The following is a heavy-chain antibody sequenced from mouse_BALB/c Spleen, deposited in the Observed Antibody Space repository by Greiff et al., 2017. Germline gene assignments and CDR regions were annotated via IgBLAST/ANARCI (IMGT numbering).Heavy chain of an antibody. CDR3: ARHEDAWFAY. CDR1: GFTFSSYY. CDR2: INSNGGST. V-gene: IGHV5-6-2*01. Sequence: EVHLVESGGGLVKLGGSLKLSCAASGFTFSSYYMSWVRQTPEKRLELVAAINSNGGSTYYPDTVKGRFTISRDNAKNTLYLQMSSLKSEDTALYYCARHEDAWFAYWGQGTLVTVSA. J-gene: IGHJ3*01.